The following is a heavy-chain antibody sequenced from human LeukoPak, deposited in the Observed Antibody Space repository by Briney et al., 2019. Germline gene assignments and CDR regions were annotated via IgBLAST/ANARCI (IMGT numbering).Heavy chain of an antibody. CDR1: GFSFSSYA. CDR2: ISGSGDNP. J-gene: IGHJ4*02. D-gene: IGHD6-19*01. CDR3: AKRSGHTTGWFFDF. Sequence: PGGSLRLSCAASGFSFSSYAMSWVRQAPGKGLEWVSSISGSGDNPYYAESVKGRFTISRDNSKNTLFLQMNSLSAEDTAVFYCAKRSGHTTGWFFDFWGQGTLVTVSS. V-gene: IGHV3-23*01.